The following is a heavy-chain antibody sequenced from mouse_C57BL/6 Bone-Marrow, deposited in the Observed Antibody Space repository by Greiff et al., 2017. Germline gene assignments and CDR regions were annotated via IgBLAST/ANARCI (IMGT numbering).Heavy chain of an antibody. CDR1: GFTFSSYG. V-gene: IGHV5-6*01. CDR3: ARPAYYSNYERFAY. CDR2: ISSGGSYT. Sequence: EVKLQESGGDLVKPGGSLKLSCAASGFTFSSYGMSWVRQTPDKRLEWVATISSGGSYTYYPDSVKGRFTISRDNAKNTLYLQMSSLKSEDTAMYYCARPAYYSNYERFAYWGQGTLVTVSA. J-gene: IGHJ3*01. D-gene: IGHD2-5*01.